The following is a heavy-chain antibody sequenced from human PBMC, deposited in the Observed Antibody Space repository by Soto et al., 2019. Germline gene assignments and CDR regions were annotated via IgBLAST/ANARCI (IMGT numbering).Heavy chain of an antibody. Sequence: QLQLQESGPGLVKPSETLSLTCTVSGGSISSSSYYWGWIRQPPGKGLEWIGSIYYSGSTYYNPSLKSRVTISVDTSKNQFSLKLSSVTAADTAVYYCARPWMAPYCSGGSCYAGGWFDPWGQGTLVTVSS. J-gene: IGHJ5*02. CDR3: ARPWMAPYCSGGSCYAGGWFDP. CDR2: IYYSGST. CDR1: GGSISSSSYY. D-gene: IGHD2-15*01. V-gene: IGHV4-39*01.